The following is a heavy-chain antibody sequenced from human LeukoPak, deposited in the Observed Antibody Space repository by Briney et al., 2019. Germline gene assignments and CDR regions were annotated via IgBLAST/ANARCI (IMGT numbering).Heavy chain of an antibody. Sequence: ASVKVSCKASGYTFTGYYMHGVRQAPGQGLEWMGRINPNSGGTNYAQKFQGRVTMTRDTSISTAYMELSRLRSDDTAVYYCAREAKYSSSWSHAFDIWGQGTMVTVSS. V-gene: IGHV1-2*06. CDR1: GYTFTGYY. CDR2: INPNSGGT. D-gene: IGHD6-13*01. CDR3: AREAKYSSSWSHAFDI. J-gene: IGHJ3*02.